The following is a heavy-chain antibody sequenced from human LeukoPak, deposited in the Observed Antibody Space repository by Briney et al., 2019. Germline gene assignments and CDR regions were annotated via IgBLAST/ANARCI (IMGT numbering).Heavy chain of an antibody. CDR3: ARDSRIATGDLDY. CDR1: GYTFTSYA. Sequence: ASVKVSCKASGYTFTSYAMRWVRQAPGQRLEWMGWINAGTGNTKYSQKFQGTVTITRDTSATTAYMELSSLTSVDTAVYYCARDSRIATGDLDYWGQGTLVTVSS. V-gene: IGHV1-3*01. CDR2: INAGTGNT. J-gene: IGHJ4*02. D-gene: IGHD6-13*01.